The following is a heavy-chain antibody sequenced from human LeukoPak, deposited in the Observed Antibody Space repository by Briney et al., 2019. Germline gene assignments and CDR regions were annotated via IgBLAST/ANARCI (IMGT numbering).Heavy chain of an antibody. CDR3: AKDNAYYYADY. D-gene: IGHD3-10*01. J-gene: IGHJ4*02. CDR2: IGYDGRNT. CDR1: GFTFSSYA. V-gene: IGHV3-30*02. Sequence: GGSLRLSCAASGFTFSSYAMSWVRQAPGKGLEWVTFIGYDGRNTYYADSVKGRFTISRDNSKNTLYLQMNSLRAEDTAIYYCAKDNAYYYADYWGQGTLVTVSS.